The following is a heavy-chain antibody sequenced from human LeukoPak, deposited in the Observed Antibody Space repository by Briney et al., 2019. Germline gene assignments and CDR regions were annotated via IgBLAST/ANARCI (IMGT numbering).Heavy chain of an antibody. CDR3: ASRLGTTVVTGFDY. J-gene: IGHJ4*02. Sequence: GGSLRLSCAASGFTFSSYWMSWVRQAPGKGLEGVANIKQDGSEKYYVDSVKGRFTISRDNAKNSLYLQMNSLRAEDTAVYYCASRLGTTVVTGFDYWGQGTLVTVSS. V-gene: IGHV3-7*01. D-gene: IGHD4-23*01. CDR1: GFTFSSYW. CDR2: IKQDGSEK.